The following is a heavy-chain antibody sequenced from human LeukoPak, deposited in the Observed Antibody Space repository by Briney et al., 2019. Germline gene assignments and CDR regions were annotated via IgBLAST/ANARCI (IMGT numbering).Heavy chain of an antibody. CDR2: IYYRRSG. J-gene: IGHJ4*02. D-gene: IGHD4-17*01. CDR3: AREPRTTVTTDY. CDR1: SGSISSGDYY. V-gene: IGHV4-30-4*01. Sequence: SGALSLTCTVSSGSISSGDYYWSWIRHPPGKGLEWIGYIYYRRSGYYNPLLKSRVTISVDTSKNQFSLKLSSVTAADTAVYYCAREPRTTVTTDYWGQGTLVTVSS.